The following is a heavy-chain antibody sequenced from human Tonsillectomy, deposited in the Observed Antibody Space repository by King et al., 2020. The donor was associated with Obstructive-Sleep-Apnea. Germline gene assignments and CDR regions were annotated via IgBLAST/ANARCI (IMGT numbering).Heavy chain of an antibody. J-gene: IGHJ5*02. CDR1: GGSFSGYY. CDR2: INHVGSI. D-gene: IGHD2-8*01. V-gene: IGHV4-34*01. CDR3: CEDVTSHPSITSRIHISVKTSKHQFSLSLTSVTAADKAVYDCAGGHGFDP. Sequence: VQLQQWGAGLLKPSETLSLTCAVYGGSFSGYYWSWIRQPPGKGLEWIGEINHVGSINYNPSLMSRVTISVDTSKNQFSLNLTSGTAAATAGYYFCEDVTSHPSITSRIHISVKTSKHQFSLSLTSVTAADKAVYDCAGGHGFDPWGQGTLVTVSS.